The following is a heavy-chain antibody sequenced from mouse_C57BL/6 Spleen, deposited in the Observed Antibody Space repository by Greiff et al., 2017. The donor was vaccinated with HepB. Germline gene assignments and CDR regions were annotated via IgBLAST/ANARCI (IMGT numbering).Heavy chain of an antibody. Sequence: VQLQQSGAELVKPGASVKLSCKASGYTFTSYWMQWVKQRPGQGLEWIGEIDPSDSYTNYNQKFKGKATLTVDTSSSTAYMQLSSLTSEDSAVYYCAIRDSSGRAWFAYWGQGTLVTVAA. V-gene: IGHV1-50*01. J-gene: IGHJ3*01. D-gene: IGHD3-2*02. CDR3: AIRDSSGRAWFAY. CDR2: IDPSDSYT. CDR1: GYTFTSYW.